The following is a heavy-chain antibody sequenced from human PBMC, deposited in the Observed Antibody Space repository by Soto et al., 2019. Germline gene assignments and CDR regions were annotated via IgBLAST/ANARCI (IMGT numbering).Heavy chain of an antibody. Sequence: GESLQISCKGSGYSFTIYWIGWVRQMPGKGLEWMGIIYPGDSDTRYSPSFQGQVTISVDKSISTAYLQWSSLKASDTAMYYCAXQPDYNILTGYFYYFDYWGQGTLVTVSS. J-gene: IGHJ4*02. CDR1: GYSFTIYW. V-gene: IGHV5-51*01. CDR3: AXQPDYNILTGYFYYFDY. D-gene: IGHD3-9*01. CDR2: IYPGDSDT.